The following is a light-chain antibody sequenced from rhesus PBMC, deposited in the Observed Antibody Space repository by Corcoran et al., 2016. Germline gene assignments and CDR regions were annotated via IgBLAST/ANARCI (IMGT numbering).Light chain of an antibody. CDR2: RSS. CDR3: QQHDNTPYS. V-gene: IGKV1-69*01. CDR1: QGISNW. J-gene: IGKJ2*01. Sequence: DIQMTQSPSSLSASVGDRVTITCRASQGISNWLAWYQQKPGKAPKLLIYRSSNLATGVPSRFSGRGSGTDVTRTISSLQPEEIATYYCQQHDNTPYSVGQGTKVEIK.